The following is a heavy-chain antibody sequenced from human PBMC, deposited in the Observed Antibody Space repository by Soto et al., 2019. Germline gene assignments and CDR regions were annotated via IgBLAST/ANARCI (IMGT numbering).Heavy chain of an antibody. Sequence: QVRLVESGGGVVQPGRSLRLSCAASGFIFSGYAMHWVRQAPGKGLEWVAVISYVGNTQYYADSVKGRFTVSRDNSKNILYVQMNNLRAEDTAIYYCAKETNAYEIDYWGQGTLVTVSS. D-gene: IGHD5-12*01. CDR2: ISYVGNTQ. CDR3: AKETNAYEIDY. CDR1: GFIFSGYA. J-gene: IGHJ4*02. V-gene: IGHV3-30-3*01.